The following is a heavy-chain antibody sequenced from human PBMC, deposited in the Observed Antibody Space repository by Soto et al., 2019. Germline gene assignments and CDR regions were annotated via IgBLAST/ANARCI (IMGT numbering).Heavy chain of an antibody. CDR3: ATSKRGHCSSTSCYDTWASYYYYYGMDV. CDR2: ISYDGSNK. Sequence: LRLSCAASGFTFSIYGMHWVRQAPGKGLEWVAVISYDGSNKYYADSVKGRFTISRDNSKNTLYLQMNSLRAEDTAVYYCATSKRGHCSSTSCYDTWASYYYYYGMDVWGQGTTVTVSS. CDR1: GFTFSIYG. V-gene: IGHV3-30*03. J-gene: IGHJ6*02. D-gene: IGHD2-2*01.